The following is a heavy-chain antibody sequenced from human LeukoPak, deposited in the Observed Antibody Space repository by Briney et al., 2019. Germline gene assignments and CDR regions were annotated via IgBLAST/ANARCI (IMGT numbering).Heavy chain of an antibody. CDR2: INPSGGST. Sequence: GASVKVSCKASGYTFTSYYMHWVRQAPGQGLEWLGIINPSGGSTSYAQKFQGRVTMTRDMSTSTVYMELSSLRSEDTAVYYCARGAPYYDFWSGYRSFDYWGQGTLVTVSS. J-gene: IGHJ4*02. CDR3: ARGAPYYDFWSGYRSFDY. D-gene: IGHD3-3*01. V-gene: IGHV1-46*01. CDR1: GYTFTSYY.